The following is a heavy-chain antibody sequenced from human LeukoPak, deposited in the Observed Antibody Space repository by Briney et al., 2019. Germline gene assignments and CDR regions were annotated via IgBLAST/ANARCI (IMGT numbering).Heavy chain of an antibody. D-gene: IGHD1-26*01. CDR3: ARRGIVGANDY. CDR2: IYYSGST. V-gene: IGHV4-39*01. CDR1: GGSISSSSYY. J-gene: IGHJ4*02. Sequence: PLETLSLTCTVSGGSISSSSYYWGWIRQPPGKGLEWIGSIYYSGSTYYNPSLKSRVTISVDTSKNQFSLKLSSVTAADTAVYYCARRGIVGANDYWGQGTLVTVSS.